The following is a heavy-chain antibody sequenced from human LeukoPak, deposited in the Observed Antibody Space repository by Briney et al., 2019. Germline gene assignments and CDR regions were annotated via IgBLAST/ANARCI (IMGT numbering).Heavy chain of an antibody. CDR2: INPNSGGT. CDR3: ACRGYYYDSTGYYYHY. V-gene: IGHV1-2*02. Sequence: GASVKVSCKASGYTFTGYYMHWVRQAPGQGREWMGWINPNSGGTNYAQKFQGRVTMTRDTSISTAYMELSRLRSDDTAVYYCACRGYYYDSTGYYYHYWGQGTLVTVSS. CDR1: GYTFTGYY. J-gene: IGHJ4*02. D-gene: IGHD3-22*01.